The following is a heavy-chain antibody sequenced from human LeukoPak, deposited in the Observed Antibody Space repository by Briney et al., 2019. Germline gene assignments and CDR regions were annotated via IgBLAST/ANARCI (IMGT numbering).Heavy chain of an antibody. D-gene: IGHD4-17*01. CDR2: IKQDGNEK. Sequence: GGSLRLSCAASGFTFSNYWMSWVRQAPGKGLEWVANIKQDGNEKYHVDSVKGRFTISRDNAKNSLYLQMNSLRAEDTAVYYCARAPGDPPNYWGQGTLVTVSS. J-gene: IGHJ4*02. V-gene: IGHV3-7*03. CDR3: ARAPGDPPNY. CDR1: GFTFSNYW.